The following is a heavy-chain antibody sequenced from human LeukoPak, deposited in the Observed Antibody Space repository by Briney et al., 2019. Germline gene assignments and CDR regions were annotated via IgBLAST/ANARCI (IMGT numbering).Heavy chain of an antibody. V-gene: IGHV3-23*01. CDR1: GFTFSSYA. CDR2: ISGSGGST. D-gene: IGHD3-3*01. Sequence: GGSLRLSCAASGFTFSSYAMSWVRQAPGKGLEWVPAISGSGGSTYYADSVKGRFTISRDNSKNTLYLQMNSLRAEDTAVYYCAKDPGRYYDFWSGYCTHYYYYGMDVWGQGTTVTVSS. CDR3: AKDPGRYYDFWSGYCTHYYYYGMDV. J-gene: IGHJ6*02.